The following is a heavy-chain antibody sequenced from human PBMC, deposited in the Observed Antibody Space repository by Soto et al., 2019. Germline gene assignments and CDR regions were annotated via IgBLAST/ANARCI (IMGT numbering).Heavy chain of an antibody. CDR2: INHSGST. Sequence: PSETLSLTCAVYGGSFSGYYWSWIRQPPGKGLEWIGEINHSGSTNYNPSLKSRVTISVDTSKNQFSLKLSSVTAADTAVYYCARGKRITLIVVANDAFDIWGQGTMVT. CDR1: GGSFSGYY. V-gene: IGHV4-34*01. D-gene: IGHD3-22*01. CDR3: ARGKRITLIVVANDAFDI. J-gene: IGHJ3*02.